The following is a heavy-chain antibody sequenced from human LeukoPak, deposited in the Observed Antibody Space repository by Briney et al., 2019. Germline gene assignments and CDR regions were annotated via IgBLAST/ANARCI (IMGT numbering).Heavy chain of an antibody. J-gene: IGHJ4*02. V-gene: IGHV3-30*04. CDR2: ISYDGTDK. D-gene: IGHD6-13*01. CDR3: ARGFISAAGTYY. Sequence: GGSLRLSCVASGFTFSGYAMHWVRQAPGKGLEWVAVISYDGTDKYYVDSVKGRFTISRDNSKDTLYLQMNSLRAEDTAVYYCARGFISAAGTYYWGQGTLVTVSS. CDR1: GFTFSGYA.